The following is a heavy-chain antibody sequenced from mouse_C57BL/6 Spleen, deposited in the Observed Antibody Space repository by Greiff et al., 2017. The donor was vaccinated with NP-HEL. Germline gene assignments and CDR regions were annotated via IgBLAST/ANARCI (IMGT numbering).Heavy chain of an antibody. CDR3: ASWDAYYFDY. CDR1: GYTFTDYY. V-gene: IGHV1-26*01. CDR2: INPNNGGT. Sequence: EVQLQQSGPELVKPGASVKISCKASGYTFTDYYMNWVKQSHGKSLEWIGDINPNNGGTSYNQKFKGKATLTVDKSSSTAYMELRSLTSEDSAVYYWASWDAYYFDYWGQGTTLTVSS. D-gene: IGHD4-1*01. J-gene: IGHJ2*01.